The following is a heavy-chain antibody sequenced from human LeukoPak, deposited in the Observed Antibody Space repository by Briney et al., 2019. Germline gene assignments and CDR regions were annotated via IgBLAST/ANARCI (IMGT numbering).Heavy chain of an antibody. CDR2: INPSGGST. V-gene: IGHV1-46*01. D-gene: IGHD3-10*01. CDR1: GYTFTSYY. J-gene: IGHJ4*02. Sequence: ASVKVSCKASGYTFTSYYMHWVRQAPGQGLEWMGIINPSGGSTSYAQKFQGRVTMTRDTSTSTVYMELSSLRSEDTAVYHCATLEPISMVRGVIGFDYWGQGTLVTVSS. CDR3: ATLEPISMVRGVIGFDY.